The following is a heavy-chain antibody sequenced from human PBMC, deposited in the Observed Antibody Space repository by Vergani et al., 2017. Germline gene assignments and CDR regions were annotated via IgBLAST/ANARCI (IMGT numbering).Heavy chain of an antibody. V-gene: IGHV3-30*03. Sequence: QVHLVESGGGVVQPGRSLRLSCVVSGFTSSYYGMHWVRQAPGKGLEWVAVISYDGKQKYYADSVKGRFTISRDNSKSTLYLQINNLRTEDTAVYYCETKRCGTPCGPIGYFREWGQGTLVTVSS. CDR2: ISYDGKQK. J-gene: IGHJ1*01. D-gene: IGHD2-15*01. CDR1: GFTSSYYG. CDR3: ETKRCGTPCGPIGYFRE.